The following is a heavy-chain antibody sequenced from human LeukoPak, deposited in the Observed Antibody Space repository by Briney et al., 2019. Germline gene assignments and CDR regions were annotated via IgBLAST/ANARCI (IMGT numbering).Heavy chain of an antibody. CDR2: IYYSGST. CDR1: GGSISSYY. J-gene: IGHJ6*02. CDR3: AREGSGSYYSRSAGMDV. V-gene: IGHV4-59*01. Sequence: PETLSLTCTVSGGSISSYYWSWIRQPPGKGLEWIGYIYYSGSTNYNPSLKSRVTISVDTSKNQFSLKLSSVTAADTAVYYCAREGSGSYYSRSAGMDVWGQGTTVTVSS. D-gene: IGHD3-10*01.